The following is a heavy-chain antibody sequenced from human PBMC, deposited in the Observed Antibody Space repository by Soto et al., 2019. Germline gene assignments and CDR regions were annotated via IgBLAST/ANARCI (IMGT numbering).Heavy chain of an antibody. CDR2: VHPKSGGT. CDR1: GYTLSVYH. V-gene: IGHV1-2*02. CDR3: AKELQRGMDV. Sequence: QVHLVQSGAEVKPPGASVKISSKASGYTLSVYHMHRVRQAPGQELAWMGWVHPKSGGTNYARSFEGRVTVTGDTSINTSYMGLSRLTSDDTAVYYCAKELQRGMDVWGQGTTVTVSS. J-gene: IGHJ6*02. D-gene: IGHD4-4*01.